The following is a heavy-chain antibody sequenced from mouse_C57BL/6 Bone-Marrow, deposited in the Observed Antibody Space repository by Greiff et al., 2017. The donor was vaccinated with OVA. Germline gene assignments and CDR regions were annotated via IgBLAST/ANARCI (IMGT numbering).Heavy chain of an antibody. J-gene: IGHJ4*01. CDR1: GYAFSSSW. CDR2: IYPGDGDT. Sequence: QVQLQQSGPELVKPGASVKISCKASGYAFSSSWMNWVKQRPGKGLEWIGRIYPGDGDTNYNGKFKGKATLTADKSSSTAYMQLSSLTSEDSAVYFCARGLAPAMDYWGQGTSVTVSS. CDR3: ARGLAPAMDY. D-gene: IGHD3-1*01. V-gene: IGHV1-82*01.